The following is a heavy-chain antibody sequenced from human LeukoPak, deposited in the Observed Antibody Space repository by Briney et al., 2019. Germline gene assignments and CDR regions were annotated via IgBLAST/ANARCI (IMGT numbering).Heavy chain of an antibody. J-gene: IGHJ4*02. D-gene: IGHD3-22*01. CDR1: GFTFSSYA. V-gene: IGHV3-23*01. CDR2: ISGSGDST. Sequence: HPGESLRLTCAASGFTFSSYAMSWVRQAPGKGLEWVSTISGSGDSTYYADSVKGRFTISRDNSKNTLYLQMNSLRAEDTAVFYCARGGRVYYDSSGYRDYFEYWGPGTLVTVSS. CDR3: ARGGRVYYDSSGYRDYFEY.